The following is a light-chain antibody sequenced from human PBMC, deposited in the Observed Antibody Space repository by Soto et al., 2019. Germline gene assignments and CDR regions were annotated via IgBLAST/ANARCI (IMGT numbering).Light chain of an antibody. CDR2: DSN. CDR1: SSNIGSNS. CDR3: AAWDDSLNGFWV. J-gene: IGLJ3*02. Sequence: QSVLTQPPSASGTPGQRGTIFCSGSSSNIGSNSVNWYHHLPGTAPKLLIYDSNQRPPGVPDRFSGSKSGTSASLAISGLQSEDEADYYCAAWDDSLNGFWVFGGGTKVTVL. V-gene: IGLV1-44*01.